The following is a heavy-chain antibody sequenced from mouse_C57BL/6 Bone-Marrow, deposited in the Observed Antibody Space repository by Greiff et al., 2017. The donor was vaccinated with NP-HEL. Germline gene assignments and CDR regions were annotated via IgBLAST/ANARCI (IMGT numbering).Heavy chain of an antibody. J-gene: IGHJ1*03. Sequence: VQLQQPGAELVKPGASVKVSCKASGYTFTSYWMHWVKQRPGQGLEWIGMIHPNSGSTNYNEKFKSKATLTVDKSSSTAYMQLSSLTSEDSAVYYCARTLVWYFDVWGTGTTVTVSS. CDR2: IHPNSGST. CDR1: GYTFTSYW. CDR3: ARTLVWYFDV. V-gene: IGHV1-64*01.